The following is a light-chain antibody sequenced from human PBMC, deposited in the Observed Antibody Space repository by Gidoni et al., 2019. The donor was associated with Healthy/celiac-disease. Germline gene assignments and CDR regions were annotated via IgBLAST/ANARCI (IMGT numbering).Light chain of an antibody. J-gene: IGKJ1*01. CDR2: DAS. Sequence: LTQSPATLSLSPGERATLSCRASQSVSSYLAWYQQKPGQAPRLLIYDASNRATGIPARFSGSGSGTDFTLTISRLAPEDSVVYYCQQRSNWPKTFXQXTKVEIK. CDR3: QQRSNWPKT. CDR1: QSVSSY. V-gene: IGKV3-11*01.